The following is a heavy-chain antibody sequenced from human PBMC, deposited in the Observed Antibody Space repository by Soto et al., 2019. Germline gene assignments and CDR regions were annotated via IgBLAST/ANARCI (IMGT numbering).Heavy chain of an antibody. Sequence: SETLSLTCAVYGGSFSGYYWSWIRQPPGKGLEWIGEINHSGSTNYNPSLKSRVTISVDTSKNQFSLKLSSVTAADTAVYYCARVRAVAGTRFFDYWGQGTLVTVSS. CDR1: GGSFSGYY. CDR2: INHSGST. CDR3: ARVRAVAGTRFFDY. J-gene: IGHJ4*02. V-gene: IGHV4-34*09. D-gene: IGHD6-19*01.